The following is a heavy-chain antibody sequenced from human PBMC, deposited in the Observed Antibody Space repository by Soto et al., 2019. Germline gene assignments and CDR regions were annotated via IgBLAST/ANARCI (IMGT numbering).Heavy chain of an antibody. CDR3: ARAKLEQTLADY. CDR2: ISYDGSNK. D-gene: IGHD1-1*01. V-gene: IGHV3-30-3*01. Sequence: GGSLRLSCAASGFTFSSYAMHWVRQAPGKGLEWVAVISYDGSNKYYADSVKGRFTISRDNSKNTSISTAYMELSRLRSDDTAVYYCARAKLEQTLADYWGQGTLVTVYS. CDR1: GFTFSSYA. J-gene: IGHJ4*02.